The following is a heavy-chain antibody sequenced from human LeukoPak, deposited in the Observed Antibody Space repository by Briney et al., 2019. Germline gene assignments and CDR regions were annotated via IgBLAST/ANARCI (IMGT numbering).Heavy chain of an antibody. CDR2: ISSNGGST. Sequence: GGSLRLSCAASGFTFSSYAMHWVRQAPGKGLEYVSAISSNGGSTYYANSVKGRFTIFRDNSKNTLHLQMGSLRAEDMAVYYCARERMERDGYNYLDYWGQGTLVTVSS. J-gene: IGHJ4*02. CDR3: ARERMERDGYNYLDY. D-gene: IGHD5-24*01. CDR1: GFTFSSYA. V-gene: IGHV3-64*01.